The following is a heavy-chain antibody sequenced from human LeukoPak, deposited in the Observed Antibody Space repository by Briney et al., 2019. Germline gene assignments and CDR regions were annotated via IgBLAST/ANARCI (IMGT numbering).Heavy chain of an antibody. CDR1: GFTFSNYN. V-gene: IGHV3-21*01. CDR2: TISNNNYK. J-gene: IGHJ4*02. Sequence: GGSLRLSCTASGFTFSNYNMNWVRQAPGKGLEWVSSTISNNNYKYYADSVKGRFTISRDNAKNSLYLQMDSLRAEDTAVYYCARALGDDFWSGYSDSWGQGTLVTVSS. D-gene: IGHD3-3*01. CDR3: ARALGDDFWSGYSDS.